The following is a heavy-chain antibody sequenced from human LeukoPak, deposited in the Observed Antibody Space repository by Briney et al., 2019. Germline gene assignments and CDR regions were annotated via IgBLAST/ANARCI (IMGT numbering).Heavy chain of an antibody. CDR1: GFTFARSA. J-gene: IGHJ4*02. CDR2: IGIANGNT. V-gene: IGHV1-58*01. CDR3: AAEDDFLTGYYDFEY. D-gene: IGHD3-9*01. Sequence: VASVKLSCKASGFTFARSAVHWVRQARGQRPEWIGCIGIANGNTNYEQKFQERLTITRDMSSSNDYMELSSLRSDDAAVYYCAAEDDFLTGYYDFEYWGQGTVVTVSS.